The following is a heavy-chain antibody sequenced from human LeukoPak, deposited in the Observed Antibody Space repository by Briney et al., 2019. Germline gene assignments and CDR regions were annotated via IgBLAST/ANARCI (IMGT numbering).Heavy chain of an antibody. D-gene: IGHD3-10*01. CDR1: GFTFSSYW. CDR3: ARDRLDYYGSGSYRAESGY. Sequence: GGSLSLSCAASGFTFSSYWMHWVRQAPGKGLVWVSRINSDGSSTSYADSVKGRFTISRDNAKNTLYLQMNSLRAEDTAVYYCARDRLDYYGSGSYRAESGYWGQGTLVTVSS. CDR2: INSDGSST. V-gene: IGHV3-74*01. J-gene: IGHJ4*02.